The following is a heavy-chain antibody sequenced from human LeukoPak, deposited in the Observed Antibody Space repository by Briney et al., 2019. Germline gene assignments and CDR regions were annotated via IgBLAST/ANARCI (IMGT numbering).Heavy chain of an antibody. D-gene: IGHD2-15*01. CDR1: GFTFDDYA. CDR3: AKEIDTLGINAFDI. Sequence: PGGSLRLSCAASGFTFDDYAMHWVCQAPGKGLEWVSLISGDGGSTYYADSVRGRFTISRDNSKNSLYLQMDSLRTEDTAFYYCAKEIDTLGINAFDIWGQGTMVTVSS. CDR2: ISGDGGST. J-gene: IGHJ3*02. V-gene: IGHV3-43*02.